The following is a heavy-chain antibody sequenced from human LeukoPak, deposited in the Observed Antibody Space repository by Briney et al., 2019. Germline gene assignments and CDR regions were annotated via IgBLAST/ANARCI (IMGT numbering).Heavy chain of an antibody. Sequence: GVSLRLSCAVSGLTLSSYSMSWLRQARGKGVEWVSSISSSGTYKCYADSVKGLFTISRNNAKNSLYLQMNSLRAEDTAVYYCAKGKDSVAGATNDYWGQGTLVTVSS. J-gene: IGHJ4*02. D-gene: IGHD6-19*01. CDR2: ISSSGTYK. CDR1: GLTLSSYS. V-gene: IGHV3-21*01. CDR3: AKGKDSVAGATNDY.